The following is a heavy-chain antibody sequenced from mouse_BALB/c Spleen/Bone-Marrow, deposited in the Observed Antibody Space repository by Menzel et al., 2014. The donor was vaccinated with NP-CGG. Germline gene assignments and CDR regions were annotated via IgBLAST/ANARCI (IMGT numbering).Heavy chain of an antibody. CDR2: IGYDGTN. CDR1: GYSITSDYY. Sequence: ESGPGLVKPSQSLSLTCSVTGYSITSDYYWNWIRPFPVNKLEWMGYIGYDGTNNYNPSLSNRISITRYTSNNQFFQKLNSVTTEDTGTYFCARGEVRRGYAMDSWGQGTSVTVSS. CDR3: ARGEVRRGYAMDS. J-gene: IGHJ4*01. V-gene: IGHV3-6*02.